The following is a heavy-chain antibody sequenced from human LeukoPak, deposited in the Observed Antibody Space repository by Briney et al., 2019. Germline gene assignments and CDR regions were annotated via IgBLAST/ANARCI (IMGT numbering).Heavy chain of an antibody. V-gene: IGHV3-33*01. D-gene: IGHD3-3*01. CDR1: GFTFSNYG. CDR3: ARDLKSGYVDS. J-gene: IGHJ4*02. Sequence: GESLRLSCAASGFTFSNYGMHWVRQAPGKGLEWVAVIYDDGSTEHFADSVKGRFTISRDNSKNTVVLQMNSLRGEDTAVYYCARDLKSGYVDSWGQGTLVTVSS. CDR2: IYDDGSTE.